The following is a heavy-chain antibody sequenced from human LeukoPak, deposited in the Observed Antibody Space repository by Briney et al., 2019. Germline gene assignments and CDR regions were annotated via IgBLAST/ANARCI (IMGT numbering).Heavy chain of an antibody. V-gene: IGHV4-34*01. Sequence: SETLSLTCAVYGGSFSGYYWSWIRQPPGKGLEWIGEINHSGSTNCNPSLKSRVTISVDTSKKQFSLKLSSVTAADTAVYYCVTYYFDSSGPKKNYWGQGTLVTVSS. CDR1: GGSFSGYY. CDR3: VTYYFDSSGPKKNY. CDR2: INHSGST. D-gene: IGHD3-22*01. J-gene: IGHJ4*02.